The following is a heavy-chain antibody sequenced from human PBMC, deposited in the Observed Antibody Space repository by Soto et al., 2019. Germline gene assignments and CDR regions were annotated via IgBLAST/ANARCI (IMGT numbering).Heavy chain of an antibody. CDR1: GGTFSSYA. CDR3: AREVAAAGTRGMDV. CDR2: MNPNSGNT. Sequence: VKVSCKASGGTFSSYAISWVRQAPGQGLEWMGGMNPNSGNTGYAQKFQGRVTMTRNTSISTAYMELSSLRSEDTAVYYCAREVAAAGTRGMDVWGQGTTVTVSS. J-gene: IGHJ6*02. V-gene: IGHV1-8*02. D-gene: IGHD6-13*01.